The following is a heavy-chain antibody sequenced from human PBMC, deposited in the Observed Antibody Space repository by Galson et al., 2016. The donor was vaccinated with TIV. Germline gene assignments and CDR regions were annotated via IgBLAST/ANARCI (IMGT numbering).Heavy chain of an antibody. V-gene: IGHV3-53*03. J-gene: IGHJ4*02. D-gene: IGHD3-22*01. CDR3: ARSYDSSGNRGRLDI. Sequence: SLRLSCAASGFSVSEHKYMYWVRQPPGKGLEWVSVITGGGTTYYADSVKGRFTISRDNSKNTLYLQMNSLRAEDTAVYFCARSYDSSGNRGRLDIWGKGALVTVSS. CDR2: ITGGGTT. CDR1: GFSVSEHKY.